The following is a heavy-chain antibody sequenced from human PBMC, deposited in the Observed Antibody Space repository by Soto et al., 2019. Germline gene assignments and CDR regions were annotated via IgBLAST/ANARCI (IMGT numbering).Heavy chain of an antibody. J-gene: IGHJ4*02. V-gene: IGHV4-59*01. CDR1: GDSIRSYY. Sequence: TLSLTCTVSGDSIRSYYWTWIRQPPGRGLEWIGHVYYGGSTNYNPSLQSRVTISLDTSKNQFSLRLTSMTAADAAVYYCAGEGALATFGVVWGQGTRVTVYS. D-gene: IGHD3-3*01. CDR2: VYYGGST. CDR3: AGEGALATFGVV.